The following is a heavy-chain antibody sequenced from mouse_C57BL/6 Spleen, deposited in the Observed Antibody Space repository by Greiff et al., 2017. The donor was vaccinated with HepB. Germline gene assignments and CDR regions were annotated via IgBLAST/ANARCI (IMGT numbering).Heavy chain of an antibody. V-gene: IGHV14-2*01. Sequence: VHVKQSGAELVKPGASVKLSCTASGFNIKDYYMHWVKQRTEQGLEWIGRIDPEDGETKYAPKFQGKATITADTSSNTASLQLSSLTSEDTAVYYWSRGGSYPDYFDYWGQGTTLTVSS. D-gene: IGHD2-12*01. J-gene: IGHJ2*01. CDR1: GFNIKDYY. CDR3: SRGGSYPDYFDY. CDR2: IDPEDGET.